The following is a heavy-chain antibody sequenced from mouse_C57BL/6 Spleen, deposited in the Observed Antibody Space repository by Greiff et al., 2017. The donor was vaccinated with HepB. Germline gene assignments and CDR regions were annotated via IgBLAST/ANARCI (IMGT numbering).Heavy chain of an antibody. CDR3: ARDLITTDFDY. D-gene: IGHD1-1*01. J-gene: IGHJ2*01. Sequence: EVHLVESGGGLVKPGGSLKLSCAASGFTFSSYAMSWVRQTPEKRLEWVATISDGGSYTYYPDNVKGRFTISRDNAKNNLYLQMSHLKSEDTAMYYCARDLITTDFDYWGQGTTLTGSS. V-gene: IGHV5-4*01. CDR2: ISDGGSYT. CDR1: GFTFSSYA.